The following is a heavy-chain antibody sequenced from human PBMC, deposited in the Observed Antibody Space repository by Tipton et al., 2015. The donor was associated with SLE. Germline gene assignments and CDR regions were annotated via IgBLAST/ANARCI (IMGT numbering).Heavy chain of an antibody. CDR2: IYYSGST. D-gene: IGHD3-10*01. CDR1: GGSISSYY. Sequence: LRLSCTVSGGSISSYYWSWIRQPPGKGLEWIGYIYYSGSTNYTPSLKSRVTISVDTPKNQFSLKLTSVTAADTAVYYCARHVTYYGSGRVWFDPWGQGTLVTVSS. CDR3: ARHVTYYGSGRVWFDP. J-gene: IGHJ5*02. V-gene: IGHV4-59*08.